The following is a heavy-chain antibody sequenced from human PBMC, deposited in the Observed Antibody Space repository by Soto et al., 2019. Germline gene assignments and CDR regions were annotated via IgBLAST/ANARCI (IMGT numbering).Heavy chain of an antibody. CDR2: IYYSGST. J-gene: IGHJ4*02. CDR1: GGSISSSSYY. CDR3: ATYKYYYDSSGTPGY. D-gene: IGHD3-22*01. V-gene: IGHV4-39*01. Sequence: QLQLQESGPGLVKPSETLSLTCTVSGGSISSSSYYWGWIRQPPGKGLEWIGSIYYSGSTYYNPSLKSRVTISVDTSKNQFSLKLSAVTAADTAVYYCATYKYYYDSSGTPGYWGQGTLVTVSS.